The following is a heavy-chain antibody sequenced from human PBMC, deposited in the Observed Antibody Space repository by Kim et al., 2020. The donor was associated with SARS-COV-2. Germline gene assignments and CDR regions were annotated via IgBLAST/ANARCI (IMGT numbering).Heavy chain of an antibody. V-gene: IGHV3-21*01. CDR3: ARDLSYYDSSGYPPVGY. J-gene: IGHJ4*02. Sequence: GGSLRLSCAASGFTFSSYSMNWVRQAPGKGLEWVSAISSSRSYMYYADSVKGRFTISRDNAKNTLYLQMNSLRAEDTAVYYCARDLSYYDSSGYPPVGYWGQGTLGTVSS. CDR1: GFTFSSYS. CDR2: ISSSRSYM. D-gene: IGHD3-22*01.